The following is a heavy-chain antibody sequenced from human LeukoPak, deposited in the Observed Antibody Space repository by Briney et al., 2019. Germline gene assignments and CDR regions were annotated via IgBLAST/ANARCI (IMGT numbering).Heavy chain of an antibody. CDR2: IHTTGGT. Sequence: SVTLSLTCTVSGAPISSYYWSWIRQPAGKGLEWIGRIHTTGGTRYNPSLKSRITMSVDASKNQFSLKVSSVTAADTAVYYCARDLALGYCPSSSCSSPLFDYWGQGTLVTVSS. CDR1: GAPISSYY. V-gene: IGHV4-4*07. CDR3: ARDLALGYCPSSSCSSPLFDY. J-gene: IGHJ4*02. D-gene: IGHD2-2*01.